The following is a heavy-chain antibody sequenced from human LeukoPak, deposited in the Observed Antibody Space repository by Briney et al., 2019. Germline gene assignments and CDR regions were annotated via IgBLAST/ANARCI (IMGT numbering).Heavy chain of an antibody. Sequence: ASVTVSCKASGYTFTSYDINWVRQAPGQGLEWMGWMNPNSGNTGYAQKFQGGVTMTRNTSISTAYMELSSLRSEDTAVYYCARLSGVERWYVHPAWRIGKDVWGQGTTVTVSS. D-gene: IGHD2-15*01. CDR2: MNPNSGNT. CDR3: ARLSGVERWYVHPAWRIGKDV. CDR1: GYTFTSYD. J-gene: IGHJ6*02. V-gene: IGHV1-8*01.